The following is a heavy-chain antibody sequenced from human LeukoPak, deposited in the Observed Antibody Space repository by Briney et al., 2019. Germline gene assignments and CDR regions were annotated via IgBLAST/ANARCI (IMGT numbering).Heavy chain of an antibody. CDR1: GGSFSGYY. D-gene: IGHD6-19*01. J-gene: IGHJ4*02. V-gene: IGHV4-34*01. CDR3: ARGNRLYSSGWYRNVYYFDY. CDR2: INHSGST. Sequence: PSETLSLTCAVYGGSFSGYYWSWIRQPPGKGLEWIGEINHSGSTNYDPSLKGRVTISVDTSKNQFSLKLSSVTAADTAVYYCARGNRLYSSGWYRNVYYFDYWGQGTLVTVSS.